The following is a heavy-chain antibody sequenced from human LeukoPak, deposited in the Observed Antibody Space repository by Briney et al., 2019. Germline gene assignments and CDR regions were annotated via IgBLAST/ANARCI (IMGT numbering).Heavy chain of an antibody. CDR2: ISGSGAGT. V-gene: IGHV3-23*01. CDR1: GFTFSSYA. D-gene: IGHD2-8*01. J-gene: IGHJ4*02. Sequence: GPLRLSCAVSGFTFSSYAMNWVRQAPGKGLEWVSGISGSGAGTYYADSVKGRFTISRDNSKNTLYLQMNSLRAEDTAVYYCAKMVREFYTISYYFDYWGQGTLVTVSS. CDR3: AKMVREFYTISYYFDY.